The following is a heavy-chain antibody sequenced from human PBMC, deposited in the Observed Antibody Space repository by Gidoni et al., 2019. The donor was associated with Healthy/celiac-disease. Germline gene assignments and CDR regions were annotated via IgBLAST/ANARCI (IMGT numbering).Heavy chain of an antibody. J-gene: IGHJ4*02. D-gene: IGHD2-2*01. CDR1: GFTFTSST. CDR2: IVVGSGNT. Sequence: QMELVQSGPEVKKPGTSVKVSCKASGFTFTSSTIQWVRQARGQRLEWIGWIVVGSGNTNCAQKFQERVTITRDMSTSTAYMELSSLRSEDMAMYYCAALIPTARWIDYWGQGTLVTVSS. V-gene: IGHV1-58*02. CDR3: AALIPTARWIDY.